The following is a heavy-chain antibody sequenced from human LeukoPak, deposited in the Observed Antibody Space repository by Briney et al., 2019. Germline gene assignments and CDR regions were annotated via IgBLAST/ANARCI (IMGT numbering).Heavy chain of an antibody. J-gene: IGHJ4*02. D-gene: IGHD2-8*01. Sequence: PGGSLRLSCAVSGFTFSSYSMNWVRQAPGKGLEWVSYISSSSSTIYYADSVKGRFTISRDNAKNSLYLQMNSLGDEDTAVYYCGGWRNAIQMFVYWGRGTLVTFST. CDR2: ISSSSSTI. CDR1: GFTFSSYS. CDR3: GGWRNAIQMFVY. V-gene: IGHV3-48*02.